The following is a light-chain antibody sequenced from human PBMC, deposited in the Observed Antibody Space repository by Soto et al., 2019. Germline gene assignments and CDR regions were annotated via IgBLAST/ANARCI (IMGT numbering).Light chain of an antibody. V-gene: IGKV1-5*01. CDR1: QSISSY. Sequence: KQVPKTPSPLSASVGDRVPITCRASQSISSYLNWYQQKPGKAPELLIYAASSLQSGVPSRFIGTGSAKQFLLTISSVPPDDFATHDCQHYNSYSTCGQGTK. CDR3: QHYNSYST. J-gene: IGKJ1*01. CDR2: AAS.